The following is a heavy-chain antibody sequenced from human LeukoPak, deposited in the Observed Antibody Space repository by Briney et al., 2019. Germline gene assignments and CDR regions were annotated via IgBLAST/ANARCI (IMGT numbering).Heavy chain of an antibody. D-gene: IGHD2-2*01. Sequence: ASVKVSCKASGYTFTGYYIHWVQQAPGQGLEWMGWINPNSGGTNYAQKFQGRVTMTRDTSISTAYMELSRLRSDDTALYYCASDRGYCTSTSCLLDVWGKGTTVTVSS. J-gene: IGHJ6*04. CDR2: INPNSGGT. V-gene: IGHV1-2*02. CDR3: ASDRGYCTSTSCLLDV. CDR1: GYTFTGYY.